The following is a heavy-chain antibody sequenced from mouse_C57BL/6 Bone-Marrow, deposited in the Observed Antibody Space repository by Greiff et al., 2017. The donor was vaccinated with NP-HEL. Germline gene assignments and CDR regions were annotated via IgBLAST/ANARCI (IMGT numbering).Heavy chain of an antibody. J-gene: IGHJ2*01. D-gene: IGHD4-1*01. V-gene: IGHV1-80*01. Sequence: QVQLQQSGAELVKPGASVKISCKASGYAFSSYWMNWVKQRPGKGLEWIGQIYPGDGDTTYNGKFKGKATLTADKSSSTAYMQLSSLTSEDSAVYFCARGELGHYFDYWGQGTTLTVSS. CDR3: ARGELGHYFDY. CDR2: IYPGDGDT. CDR1: GYAFSSYW.